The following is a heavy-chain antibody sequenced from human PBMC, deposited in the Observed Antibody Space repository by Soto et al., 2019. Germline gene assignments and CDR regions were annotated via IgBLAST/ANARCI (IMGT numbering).Heavy chain of an antibody. V-gene: IGHV4-59*08. CDR2: IYYSGST. CDR3: ARGYCSGGSCYSAPDY. Sequence: SETLSLTCTVSGGSISSYYWSWIRQPPGKGLEWTGYIYYSGSTNYNPSLKSRVTISVDTSKNQFSLKLSSVTAADTAVYYCARGYCSGGSCYSAPDYWGQGTLVTVSS. J-gene: IGHJ4*02. CDR1: GGSISSYY. D-gene: IGHD2-15*01.